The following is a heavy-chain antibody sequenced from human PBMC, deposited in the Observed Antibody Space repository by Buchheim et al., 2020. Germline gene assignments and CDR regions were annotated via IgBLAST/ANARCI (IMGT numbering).Heavy chain of an antibody. D-gene: IGHD3-22*01. J-gene: IGHJ4*02. V-gene: IGHV3-66*01. CDR3: ARGPYYYDSSGFHY. CDR1: GFSVNNNY. Sequence: EVQLVESGGGLVQPGGSLRLSCAASGFSVNNNYMNWVRQAPGKGLEWVSIIYSGGNTYYADSVKGRFTISRDDSTNTVYLQMNSLRAEDTAVYYCARGPYYYDSSGFHYWGQGTL. CDR2: IYSGGNT.